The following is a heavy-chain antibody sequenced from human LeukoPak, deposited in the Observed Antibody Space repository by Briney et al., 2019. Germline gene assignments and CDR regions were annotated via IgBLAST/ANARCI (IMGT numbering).Heavy chain of an antibody. CDR3: ARDPATVTSHFDY. CDR1: GFILSRYD. V-gene: IGHV3-33*01. J-gene: IGHJ4*02. CDR2: IWHDGSKT. Sequence: GTSLRLSCVASGFILSRYDMHRVRQAPGKGLEWVALIWHDGSKTHYADSVKGRFTISRDDSKSTLYVQMNSLRVEDTAVYYCARDPATVTSHFDYWGQGALVTVSS. D-gene: IGHD4-17*01.